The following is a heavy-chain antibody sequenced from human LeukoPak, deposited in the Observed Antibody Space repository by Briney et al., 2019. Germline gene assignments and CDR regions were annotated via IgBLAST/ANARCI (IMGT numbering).Heavy chain of an antibody. D-gene: IGHD4-23*01. J-gene: IGHJ4*02. Sequence: GRSLRLSCAASGFTFSSYGMHWVRQAPGKGLEWVAVISYDGSNKYYADSVKGRFTIPRDNSKNTLYLQMNSLRAEDTAVYYCAKDGGNGGYKDYWGQGTLVTVSS. CDR1: GFTFSSYG. CDR3: AKDGGNGGYKDY. V-gene: IGHV3-30*18. CDR2: ISYDGSNK.